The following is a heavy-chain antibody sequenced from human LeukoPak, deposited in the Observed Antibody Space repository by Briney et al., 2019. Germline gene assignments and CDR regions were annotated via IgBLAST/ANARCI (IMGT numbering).Heavy chain of an antibody. Sequence: GGSLRLSCAASGFTFSSYDMHWGRQATGKGLEWVSAIGTAGGTYYAGSVKGRFTISRENAKNSLYLQMNSLRAGDTAVYYCARGGVSGWWKKNYYYGMDVWGQGTTVTVSS. CDR1: GFTFSSYD. CDR2: IGTAGGT. D-gene: IGHD6-19*01. CDR3: ARGGVSGWWKKNYYYGMDV. J-gene: IGHJ6*02. V-gene: IGHV3-13*01.